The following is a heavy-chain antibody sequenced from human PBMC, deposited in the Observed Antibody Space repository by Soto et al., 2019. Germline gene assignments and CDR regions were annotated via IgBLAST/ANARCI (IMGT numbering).Heavy chain of an antibody. D-gene: IGHD2-15*01. CDR1: GFTFSSYW. CDR2: INSDGSRT. J-gene: IGHJ6*02. Sequence: EVQLVESGGGLVQSGGSLRISCAASGFTFSSYWMQWVRQAPGKGLVWVSRINSDGSRTSYADSVKGRFTIPRDNAKNTPCLQRNSLSAAYTAVYCSATGHDSREAYHYYCIDVWGQGTTVTVSS. V-gene: IGHV3-74*01. CDR3: ATGHDSREAYHYYCIDV.